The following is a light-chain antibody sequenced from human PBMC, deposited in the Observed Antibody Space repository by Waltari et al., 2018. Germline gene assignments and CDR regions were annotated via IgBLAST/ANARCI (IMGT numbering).Light chain of an antibody. CDR2: EVS. CDR1: QSLLHNDGKTY. CDR3: MQGIHLPPIT. V-gene: IGKV2-29*02. Sequence: NVMTKTPLSLSVTHGKPASIPCNSSQSLLHNDGKTYLYLYLQKPGQSPQPLISEVSSRFSGVPDRFSGSGSGTDFTLKISRVEGEDVGVYYCMQGIHLPPITFGQGTRLEIK. J-gene: IGKJ5*01.